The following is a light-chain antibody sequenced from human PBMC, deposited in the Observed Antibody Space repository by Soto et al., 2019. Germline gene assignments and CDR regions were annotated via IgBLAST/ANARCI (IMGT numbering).Light chain of an antibody. Sequence: QHVLTQSPSASASLGASVKLTCTLSSGHSSYAIAGHQQQPEKGPRYLMKLNSDGSHSKGDGIPDRFSGSSSGAERYLTISSLQSEDEADYYCQTWGTGIQVFGGGTKLTVL. CDR1: SGHSSYA. J-gene: IGLJ2*01. CDR3: QTWGTGIQV. V-gene: IGLV4-69*01. CDR2: LNSDGSH.